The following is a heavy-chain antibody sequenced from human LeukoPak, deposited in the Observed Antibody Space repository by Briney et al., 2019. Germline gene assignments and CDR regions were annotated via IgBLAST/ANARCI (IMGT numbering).Heavy chain of an antibody. CDR1: GGPFSIYY. CDR2: ISHSGST. D-gene: IGHD3/OR15-3a*01. CDR3: ARIDFSSISCSHRGIDY. Sequence: PSETLSLTCAVYGGPFSIYYWSWIRQPPGKGLEWIGEISHSGSTNYNPSLKSRVTISVDTSKNQFSLKLSSMTAADTALYYCARIDFSSISCSHRGIDYWGQGILVTVSS. V-gene: IGHV4-34*01. J-gene: IGHJ4*02.